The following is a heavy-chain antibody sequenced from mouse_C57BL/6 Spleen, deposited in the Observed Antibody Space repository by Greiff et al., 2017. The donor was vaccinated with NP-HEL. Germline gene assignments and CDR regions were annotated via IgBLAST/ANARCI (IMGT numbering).Heavy chain of an antibody. Sequence: EVQLQQSGPELVKPGASVKISCKASGYTFTDYYMNWVKQSHGKSLEWIGDINPNNGGTSYNQKFKGKATLTVDKSSSTAYMELRSLTSEDSAVYYCASLDSSGGYYFDYWGQGTTLTVSS. J-gene: IGHJ2*01. CDR3: ASLDSSGGYYFDY. CDR1: GYTFTDYY. D-gene: IGHD3-2*02. CDR2: INPNNGGT. V-gene: IGHV1-26*01.